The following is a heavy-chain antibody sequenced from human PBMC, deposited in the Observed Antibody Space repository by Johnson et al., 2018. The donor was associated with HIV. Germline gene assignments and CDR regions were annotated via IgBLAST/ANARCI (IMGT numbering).Heavy chain of an antibody. V-gene: IGHV3-30*04. CDR3: ARDSGAPGNDAFDI. Sequence: QMQLVESGGGVVQPGRSLRLSCAASGFTFSSYAMHWVRQAPGKGLEWVAFIRYDGTNKYYTDSLKGRFTISRDNSKNTLYLQMNSLRPEDTALYFCARDSGAPGNDAFDIWGQGTTVTISS. D-gene: IGHD1-26*01. CDR1: GFTFSSYA. J-gene: IGHJ3*02. CDR2: IRYDGTNK.